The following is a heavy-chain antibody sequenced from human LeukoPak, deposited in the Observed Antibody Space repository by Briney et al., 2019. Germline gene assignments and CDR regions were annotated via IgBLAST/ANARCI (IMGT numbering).Heavy chain of an antibody. V-gene: IGHV4-59*01. Sequence: SALLSLTSTVSGGSISNYNWNLRRQPPGKVLELSGNIYYSADTKYNPSLKGRVTISVDTSNNQFSLKRNPLGASDTAVYYCARDIADYGSGGYSFDYWGQRTLVTVSS. CDR3: ARDIADYGSGGYSFDY. CDR1: GGSISNYN. D-gene: IGHD3-10*01. J-gene: IGHJ4*02. CDR2: IYYSADT.